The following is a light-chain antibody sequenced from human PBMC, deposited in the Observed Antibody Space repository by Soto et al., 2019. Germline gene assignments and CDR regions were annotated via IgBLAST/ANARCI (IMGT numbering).Light chain of an antibody. J-gene: IGLJ1*01. CDR1: SSDFSFYN. CDR3: AAWDDSLNGYV. Sequence: QSVLTQPASVSGSPGQSITISCTGTSSDFSFYNLVSWHQQRPGKAPKLLIYSNNRLPSVVADRVSGSKSATSASLAISGLHSEDEADYYCAAWDDSLNGYVFGTGTRVTVL. CDR2: SNN. V-gene: IGLV1-44*01.